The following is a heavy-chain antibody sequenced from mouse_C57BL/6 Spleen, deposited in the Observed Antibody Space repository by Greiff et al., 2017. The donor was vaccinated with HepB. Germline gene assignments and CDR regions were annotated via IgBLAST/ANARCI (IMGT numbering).Heavy chain of an antibody. CDR3: ARFGGNYGMDY. V-gene: IGHV1-4*01. CDR2: INPSSGYT. CDR1: GYTFTSYK. D-gene: IGHD2-1*01. J-gene: IGHJ4*01. Sequence: QVQLQQSGAELARPGASVKMSCKASGYTFTSYKMHWVKQRPGQGLEWIGYINPSSGYTKYNQKFKDKATLTADKSSSTAYMQLSSLTSEDSAVYYCARFGGNYGMDYWGQGTSVTVSS.